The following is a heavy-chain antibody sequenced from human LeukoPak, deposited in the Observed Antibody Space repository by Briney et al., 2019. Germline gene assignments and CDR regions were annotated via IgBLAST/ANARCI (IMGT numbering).Heavy chain of an antibody. Sequence: GGSLRLSCAASGFTFSSFAMSWVRQAPGKGLEWVSAIGGGGVRTYYADSVKGRFTISRDNSKDTLFLQMNSLRAEDTAVYYCAKASRQGAVASPLDYWGQGTLVTVSS. CDR3: AKASRQGAVASPLDY. CDR1: GFTFSSFA. J-gene: IGHJ4*02. D-gene: IGHD6-19*01. CDR2: IGGGGVRT. V-gene: IGHV3-23*01.